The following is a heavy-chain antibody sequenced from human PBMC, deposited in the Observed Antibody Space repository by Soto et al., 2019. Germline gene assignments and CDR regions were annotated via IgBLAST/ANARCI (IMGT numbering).Heavy chain of an antibody. CDR3: ARDYDWTFEY. J-gene: IGHJ4*02. D-gene: IGHD1-20*01. CDR1: GFTFTSYG. V-gene: IGHV1-18*04. CDR2: IGAYNGNT. Sequence: ASVKVSCKASGFTFTSYGFSWVRQAPGQGLEWMGWIGAYNGNTNYAQKFQGRVTVTTDTSTNTAYMELRSLRSDDTAVYYCARDYDWTFEYWGQGTLVTVSS.